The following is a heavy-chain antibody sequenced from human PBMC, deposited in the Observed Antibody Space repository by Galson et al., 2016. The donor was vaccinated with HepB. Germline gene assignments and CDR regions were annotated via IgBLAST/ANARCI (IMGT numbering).Heavy chain of an antibody. D-gene: IGHD2-21*02. CDR3: ARDFCGGGDCYVDS. CDR1: GFSFSSYG. J-gene: IGHJ4*02. Sequence: SLRLSCAASGFSFSSYGMHWVRQAPGKGLEWVAVIWHDGSKKNQIESVKGRFTISRDNSKNTLYLQMRSLRAEDTAVHYCARDFCGGGDCYVDSWGQGTLVTVSP. V-gene: IGHV3-33*01. CDR2: IWHDGSKK.